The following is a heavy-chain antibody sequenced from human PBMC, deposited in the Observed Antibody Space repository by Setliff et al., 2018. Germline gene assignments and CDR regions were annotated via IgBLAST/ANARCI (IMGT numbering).Heavy chain of an antibody. CDR2: IYHDGPS. V-gene: IGHV4-59*12. CDR1: DGSLSTYY. D-gene: IGHD1-20*01. Sequence: SETLSLTCTVSDGSLSTYYWTWVRQSPGKGLEWIGYIYHDGPSVHYNPSLKSRVTMSVDKSKNQFSLKLSSVTAADTAVYYCARGGERYYSASWGQGTLVTVS. J-gene: IGHJ4*02. CDR3: ARGGERYYSAS.